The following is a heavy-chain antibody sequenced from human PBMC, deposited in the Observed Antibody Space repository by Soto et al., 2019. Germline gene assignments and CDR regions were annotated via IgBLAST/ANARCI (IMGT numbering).Heavy chain of an antibody. V-gene: IGHV4-61*01. CDR2: IYYSGST. Sequence: PSETLSLTCTVSGGSVSSGSYYWSWIRQPPGKGLEWIGYIYYSGSTNYNPSLKSRVTISVDTSKNQFSLKLSSVTAADTAVYYCARDPQGWFDPWGQGTLVTVS. CDR3: ARDPQGWFDP. J-gene: IGHJ5*02. CDR1: GGSVSSGSYY.